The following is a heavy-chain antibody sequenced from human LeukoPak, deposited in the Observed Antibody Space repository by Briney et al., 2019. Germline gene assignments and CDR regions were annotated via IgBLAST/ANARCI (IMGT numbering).Heavy chain of an antibody. CDR3: AKDRGTGSVVDYFDS. CDR2: IRYDGSNK. CDR1: GFSFSNYG. Sequence: GGSLRLSCAAPGFSFSNYGVHWVRQAPGMGLEWVAFIRYDGSNKQYVDSVKGRFTISRDNSKNTAYLQMNGLRVEDTAVYYCAKDRGTGSVVDYFDSWGQGTLVTVSS. D-gene: IGHD2-15*01. V-gene: IGHV3-30*02. J-gene: IGHJ4*02.